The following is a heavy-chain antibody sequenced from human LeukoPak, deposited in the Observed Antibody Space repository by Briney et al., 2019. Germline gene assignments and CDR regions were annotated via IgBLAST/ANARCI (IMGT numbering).Heavy chain of an antibody. J-gene: IGHJ3*02. CDR1: GYTFTDYY. CDR2: INPSSGGT. Sequence: ASVKVSCKASGYTFTDYYMHWVRQAPGQGPEWMGWINPSSGGTNYAQKFQGRVTVTRDTSISTAYMDLSRLRSDDTAVYYCARAGVWDYSDSSGYHNAAFDIWGQGTMVTVSS. D-gene: IGHD3-22*01. V-gene: IGHV1-2*02. CDR3: ARAGVWDYSDSSGYHNAAFDI.